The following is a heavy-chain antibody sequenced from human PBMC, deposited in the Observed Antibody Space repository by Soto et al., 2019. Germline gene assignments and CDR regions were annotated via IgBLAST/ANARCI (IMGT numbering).Heavy chain of an antibody. V-gene: IGHV1-8*01. D-gene: IGHD4-17*01. J-gene: IGHJ4*02. CDR2: MNPNSGNT. Sequence: QVQLVQSGAEVKKSGASVKVSCKASGYTFTSHDINWVRQATGQGLEWMGWMNPNSGNTGYAQKYQGRVTMTRNTPISTAYMELSSLRSEDTAVYYCAGWDYGYYARFDYWGQGTLVTVSS. CDR3: AGWDYGYYARFDY. CDR1: GYTFTSHD.